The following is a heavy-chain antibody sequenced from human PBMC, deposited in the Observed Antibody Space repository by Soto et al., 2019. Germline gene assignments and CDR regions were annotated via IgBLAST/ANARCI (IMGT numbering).Heavy chain of an antibody. Sequence: GASVKVSCKASGGTFSRYAIRWGRQAPGPGLEWMGGIIPIFGTANYAKKFQGRVTITADESTSTAYLEMSSLRSEDTAVYYCARPLLTDSSGYSNWFDPWGQGPMVTVSS. CDR3: ARPLLTDSSGYSNWFDP. D-gene: IGHD3-22*01. CDR2: IIPIFGTA. CDR1: GGTFSRYA. J-gene: IGHJ5*02. V-gene: IGHV1-69*13.